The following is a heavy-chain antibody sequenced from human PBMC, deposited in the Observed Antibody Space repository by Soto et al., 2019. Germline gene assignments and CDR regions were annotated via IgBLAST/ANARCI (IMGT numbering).Heavy chain of an antibody. D-gene: IGHD1-1*01. CDR3: ARYRSKYSTTRWFDP. J-gene: IGHJ5*02. CDR2: IYYSGST. V-gene: IGHV4-30-4*01. CDR1: GGSISSGDYY. Sequence: PSETLSLTCTVSGGSISSGDYYWSWIRQPPGKGLEWIGYIYYSGSTYYNPSLKSRVTISVDTSKNQFSLKLSSVTAADTAVYYCARYRSKYSTTRWFDPWGQGTLVTVS.